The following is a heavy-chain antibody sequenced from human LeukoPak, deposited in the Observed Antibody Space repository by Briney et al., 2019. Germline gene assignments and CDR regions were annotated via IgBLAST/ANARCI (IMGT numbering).Heavy chain of an antibody. J-gene: IGHJ4*02. CDR2: IKRKTDGGTT. V-gene: IGHV3-15*01. D-gene: IGHD5-18*01. CDR1: GFTFSNAW. CDR3: NTKRGYNYGVDF. Sequence: PGGSLRLSCEASGFTFSNAWMSWVRQAPGKGLEWVGRIKRKTDGGTTDYAAPVKGRFTISRDDSKNTLYLQMNSLTTEDTAVYYCNTKRGYNYGVDFWGQGTLVTVSS.